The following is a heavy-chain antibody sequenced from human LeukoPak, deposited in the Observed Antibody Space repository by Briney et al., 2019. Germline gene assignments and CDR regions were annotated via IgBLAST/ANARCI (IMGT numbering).Heavy chain of an antibody. CDR2: IYYSGST. J-gene: IGHJ3*02. Sequence: SETLSLTCTVSGGSISSYYWSWIRQPPGKGLEWIGYIYYSGSTNYNPSLKSRVTISVDTSKNQFSLKLSSVTAADTAVYYCAREWLGALDIWGQGTMVTVSS. CDR3: AREWLGALDI. CDR1: GGSISSYY. D-gene: IGHD5-24*01. V-gene: IGHV4-59*01.